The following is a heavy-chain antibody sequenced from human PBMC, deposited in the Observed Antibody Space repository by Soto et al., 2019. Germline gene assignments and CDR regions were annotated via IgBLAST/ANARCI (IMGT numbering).Heavy chain of an antibody. CDR3: AKDREFGGLLPREFDS. CDR2: ITWNSGTI. V-gene: IGHV3-9*01. J-gene: IGHJ4*02. D-gene: IGHD3-10*01. Sequence: EVQLVESGGGLVQPGRSLRLSCEASGFTFGDYAMHWVRQIPGKGLEWVSTITWNSGTIDYADSVKGRFNISRDNAKRSLYLQMHSLRTDDTALYYCAKDREFGGLLPREFDSWGQGTLVTVSS. CDR1: GFTFGDYA.